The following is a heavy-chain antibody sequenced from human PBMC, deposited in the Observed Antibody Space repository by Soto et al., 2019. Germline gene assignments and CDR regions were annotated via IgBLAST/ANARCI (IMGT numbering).Heavy chain of an antibody. CDR1: GGSISSSSYY. D-gene: IGHD5-12*01. CDR3: ARLGYSGYDLPPYVGY. V-gene: IGHV4-39*01. J-gene: IGHJ4*02. Sequence: QLQLQESGPGLVKPSETLSLTCTVSGGSISSSSYYWGWIRQPPGKGLEWIGSSYYSGSTYYNPSLKSRVNISVDTSKNQFSLKLSSVTAADTAVYYCARLGYSGYDLPPYVGYWGQGTLVTVSS. CDR2: SYYSGST.